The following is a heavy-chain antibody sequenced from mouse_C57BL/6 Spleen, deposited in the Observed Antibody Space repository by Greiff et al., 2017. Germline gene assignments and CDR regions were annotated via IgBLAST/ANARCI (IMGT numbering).Heavy chain of an antibody. Sequence: VQLQQSGAELVKPGASVKLSCTASGFNIKDYYMHWVKQRPEQGLEWIGRIDPEDGETKYAPKFQGKATRTADTSANTAYLQLSSLTSEDTAVYYCARSGTTGVAYWYFDVWGTGTTVTVSS. J-gene: IGHJ1*03. CDR1: GFNIKDYY. D-gene: IGHD1-1*01. CDR2: IDPEDGET. V-gene: IGHV14-2*01. CDR3: ARSGTTGVAYWYFDV.